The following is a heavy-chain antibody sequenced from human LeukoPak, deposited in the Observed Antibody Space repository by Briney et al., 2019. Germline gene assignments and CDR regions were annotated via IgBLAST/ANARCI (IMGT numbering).Heavy chain of an antibody. CDR3: ARELKGPLVPWFDP. CDR2: INHSGST. CDR1: GGSFSGYY. V-gene: IGHV4-34*01. D-gene: IGHD1-14*01. J-gene: IGHJ5*02. Sequence: SETLSLTCAVYGGSFSGYYWSWIRQPPGKGLEWIGEINHSGSTNYNPSLKSRVSISVDTSKNQFSLKLSSVTAADTAVYYCARELKGPLVPWFDPWGQGTLVTVSS.